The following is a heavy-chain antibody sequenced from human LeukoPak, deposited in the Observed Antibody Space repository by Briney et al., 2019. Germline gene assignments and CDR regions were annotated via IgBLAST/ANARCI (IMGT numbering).Heavy chain of an antibody. D-gene: IGHD3-10*01. J-gene: IGHJ5*02. Sequence: GGSLRLSCAASGFTFSNYWMGWVRQAPGKGLEWVANIKQDGSEIYYVDSVKGRFTISRDTAKDSLYLQMNSLRAEDTAVYYCAKLPINSLGSYGSGSYRFDPWGQGTLVTVSS. CDR2: IKQDGSEI. V-gene: IGHV3-7*03. CDR3: AKLPINSLGSYGSGSYRFDP. CDR1: GFTFSNYW.